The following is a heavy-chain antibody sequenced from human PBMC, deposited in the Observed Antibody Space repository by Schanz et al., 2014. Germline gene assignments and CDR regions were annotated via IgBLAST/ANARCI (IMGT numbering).Heavy chain of an antibody. CDR1: RYTFNTYG. CDR3: VRVPSRDVSFDL. D-gene: IGHD3-16*01. J-gene: IGHJ2*01. CDR2: INPSGGST. Sequence: QGQLVQSGPEVKEPGASVKVSCEASRYTFNTYGLNWVRQAPGQGLEWMGMINPSGGSTTYAQKFQGRVTMTTDTSTSTAYMELRSLRSDDTAHYYCVRVPSRDVSFDLWGRGTLVTVSS. V-gene: IGHV1-18*01.